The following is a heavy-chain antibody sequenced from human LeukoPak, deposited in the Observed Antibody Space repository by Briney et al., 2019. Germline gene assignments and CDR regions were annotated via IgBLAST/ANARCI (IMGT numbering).Heavy chain of an antibody. CDR3: ARDGRNYFDSSDYFPNFFDY. V-gene: IGHV3-11*06. CDR2: ISSSSSYT. J-gene: IGHJ4*02. Sequence: KPGGSLRLSCAASGFTFSDYYMSWIRQAPGKGLEWVSYISSSSSYTNYADSVKGRFTISRDNAKNSLYLQMNSLRAEDTAVYYCARDGRNYFDSSDYFPNFFDYWGQGTLVTVSS. CDR1: GFTFSDYY. D-gene: IGHD3-22*01.